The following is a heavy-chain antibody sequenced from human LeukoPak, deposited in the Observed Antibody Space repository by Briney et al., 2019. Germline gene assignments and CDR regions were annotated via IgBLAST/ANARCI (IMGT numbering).Heavy chain of an antibody. D-gene: IGHD3-10*01. Sequence: PGGSLRLSCAVSGFTFSNYDMNWVRQAPGKGLEWVSYISKSGTTIYYGDSVKGRFTISRDNAKISLYLQMNSLRAEDTAVYYCAREDASGSYWVYWGQGTLVTVSS. CDR3: AREDASGSYWVY. V-gene: IGHV3-48*03. J-gene: IGHJ4*02. CDR2: ISKSGTTI. CDR1: GFTFSNYD.